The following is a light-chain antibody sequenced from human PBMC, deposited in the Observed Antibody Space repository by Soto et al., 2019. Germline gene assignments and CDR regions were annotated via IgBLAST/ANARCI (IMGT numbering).Light chain of an antibody. CDR1: QSVSTY. CDR2: DTS. Sequence: EIVMTQSPATLSVSPGERATLSCRASQSVSTYLAWYQQKPGQAPRLLIYDTSNRASGVPARFSGSGSGTDFTLTISSLEPEDFAVYYCRQRSNSPFTFGPGAKVDIK. J-gene: IGKJ3*01. CDR3: RQRSNSPFT. V-gene: IGKV3-11*01.